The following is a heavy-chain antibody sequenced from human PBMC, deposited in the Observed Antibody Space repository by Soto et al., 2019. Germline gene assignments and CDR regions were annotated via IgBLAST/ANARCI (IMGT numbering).Heavy chain of an antibody. D-gene: IGHD3-3*01. CDR3: AAYYDFWSGYNENWFDP. J-gene: IGHJ5*02. CDR1: GGSISSSSYY. Sequence: QLQLQESGPGLVKPSETLSLTCTVSGGSISSSSYYWGWIRQPPGKGLEWIGSIYYSGSTYYNPSLKRRVTISVDTSKNQFSLKLSSVTAADTAVYYCAAYYDFWSGYNENWFDPWGQGTLVTVSS. V-gene: IGHV4-39*01. CDR2: IYYSGST.